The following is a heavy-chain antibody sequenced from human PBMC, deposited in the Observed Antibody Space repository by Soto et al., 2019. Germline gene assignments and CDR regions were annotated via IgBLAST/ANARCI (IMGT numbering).Heavy chain of an antibody. CDR1: GYTFTSYY. J-gene: IGHJ6*02. CDR2: INPSGGST. Sequence: ASVKVSCKASGYTFTSYYMHWVRQAPGQGLEWMGIINPSGGSTSYAQKFQGRVTMTRDTSTSTVYMELSSLRSEDTAVHYCARVDRGGAYGMDVWGQGTTVTVSS. V-gene: IGHV1-46*01. D-gene: IGHD3-10*01. CDR3: ARVDRGGAYGMDV.